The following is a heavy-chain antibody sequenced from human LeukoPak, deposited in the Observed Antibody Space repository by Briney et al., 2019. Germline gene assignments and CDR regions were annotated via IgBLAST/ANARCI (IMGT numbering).Heavy chain of an antibody. Sequence: PGGSLRLSCAASGFTFSSYGMHWVRQAPGKGLEWVAFIRYDGSNKYYADSVKGRFTISRDNSKNTLYLQMNSLRAEDTAVYYCARAPGGYSGYGQFDYWGQGTLVTVSS. CDR3: ARAPGGYSGYGQFDY. D-gene: IGHD5-12*01. CDR1: GFTFSSYG. CDR2: IRYDGSNK. V-gene: IGHV3-30*02. J-gene: IGHJ4*02.